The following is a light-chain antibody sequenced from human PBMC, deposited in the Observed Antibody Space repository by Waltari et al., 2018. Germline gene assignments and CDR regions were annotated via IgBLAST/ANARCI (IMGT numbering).Light chain of an antibody. CDR1: QNIGNN. CDR2: GAS. CDR3: HQYNSWPPYT. J-gene: IGKJ2*01. V-gene: IGKV3-15*01. Sequence: EIVMTQSPDTLSVSPGERATLSCRASQNIGNNLAWYQQKPGQAPRLIIYGASRTAIGIPDRFSGSGSGTEFTLTISSLQSEDFAVYLCHQYNSWPPYTFGQGTKLEIK.